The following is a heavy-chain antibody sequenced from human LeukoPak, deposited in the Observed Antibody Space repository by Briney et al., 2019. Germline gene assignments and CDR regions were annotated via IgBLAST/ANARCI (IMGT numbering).Heavy chain of an antibody. Sequence: SETLSLICTVSGHSIINTYYWGWIRQSPGKGLEWIGSIHHSGNRFESGSTHYNPSLRSRVTVSADTSKNQFSLTLRSVTAADTAVYFCARNASSGFFNAWGRGTLVTVSS. CDR3: ARNASSGFFNA. D-gene: IGHD6-25*01. V-gene: IGHV4-28*01. CDR1: GHSIINTYY. CDR2: IHHSGNRFESGST. J-gene: IGHJ5*02.